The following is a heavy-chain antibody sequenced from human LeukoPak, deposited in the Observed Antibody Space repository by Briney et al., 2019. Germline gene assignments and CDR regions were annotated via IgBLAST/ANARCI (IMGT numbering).Heavy chain of an antibody. CDR1: GFSFSTYA. J-gene: IGHJ4*02. CDR3: ARGRRNYDFWSGYHLY. Sequence: GSLRLSCAASGFSFSTYALHWVRQPPGKGLEWIGEINHSGSTNYNPSLKSRVTISVDTSKNQFSLKLSSVTAADTAVYYCARGRRNYDFWSGYHLYWGQGTLVTVSS. D-gene: IGHD3-3*01. CDR2: INHSGST. V-gene: IGHV4-34*01.